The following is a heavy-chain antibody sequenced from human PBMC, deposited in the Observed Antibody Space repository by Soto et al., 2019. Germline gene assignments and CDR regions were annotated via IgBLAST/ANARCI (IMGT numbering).Heavy chain of an antibody. CDR1: GGSISSGNFS. V-gene: IGHV4-30-2*01. CDR3: ARGTVGDLFRFIWFFDL. Sequence: SETLSLTCTVFGGSISSGNFSWTWIRQPPGKGLEWIAYIFHTGSTFYNSALKPRVSLSVDRSKNQFSLKLTSVTETDTAVYYCARGTVGDLFRFIWFFDLWGRGTLVTVSS. J-gene: IGHJ2*01. D-gene: IGHD3-3*01. CDR2: IFHTGST.